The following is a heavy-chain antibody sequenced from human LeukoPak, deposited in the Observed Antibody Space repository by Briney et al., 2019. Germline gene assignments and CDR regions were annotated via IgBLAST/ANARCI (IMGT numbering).Heavy chain of an antibody. J-gene: IGHJ4*02. CDR1: GYTFTSYG. Sequence: VASVKVSCKASGYTFTSYGISWVRQAPGQGLEWMGWIGAYNGNTNYAQKLQGRVTMTTDTSTSTAYMELRSLRSDDTAVYYCARDLPSTIFRGFDYWGQGTLVTVSS. D-gene: IGHD3-3*01. CDR3: ARDLPSTIFRGFDY. CDR2: IGAYNGNT. V-gene: IGHV1-18*01.